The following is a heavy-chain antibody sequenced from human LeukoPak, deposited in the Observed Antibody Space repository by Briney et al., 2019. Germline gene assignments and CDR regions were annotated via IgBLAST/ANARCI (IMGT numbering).Heavy chain of an antibody. V-gene: IGHV1-2*02. CDR2: INPNSGGT. D-gene: IGHD2-15*01. CDR3: ARGYCRGGSCYYYFDY. Sequence: ASVKVSCKASGYTFTGYYMHWVRQAPGQGLEWMGWINPNSGGTNYAQKFQGRVTLTRDTSISTAYMELSRLRSDDTAVYSCARGYCRGGSCYYYFDYWGPGTLVTASS. J-gene: IGHJ4*01. CDR1: GYTFTGYY.